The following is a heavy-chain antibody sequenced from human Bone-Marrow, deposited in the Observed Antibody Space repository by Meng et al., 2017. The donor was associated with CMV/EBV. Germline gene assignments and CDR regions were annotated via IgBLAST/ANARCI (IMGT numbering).Heavy chain of an antibody. CDR1: GYSFTSYW. D-gene: IGHD3-22*01. CDR3: ARQRGGYDSSGYYEY. V-gene: IGHV5-51*01. Sequence: GGSLRLSCKGSGYSFTSYWIGWVRQMPGKGLEWMGIIYPGDSDTRVSLSLQGQVTISADKSINTAYLQWSSLKASDTAVYYCARQRGGYDSSGYYEYWGQRTLVTVSS. CDR2: IYPGDSDT. J-gene: IGHJ4*02.